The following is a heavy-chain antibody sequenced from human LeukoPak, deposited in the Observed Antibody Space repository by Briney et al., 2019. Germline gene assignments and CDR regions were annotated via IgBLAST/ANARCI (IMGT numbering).Heavy chain of an antibody. V-gene: IGHV3-23*01. CDR1: GFTFSSYA. CDR2: ISGSGRST. Sequence: GGSLRLSCAASGFTFSSYAMNWVRQAPGKGLDWVSAISGSGRSTFYADSVKGRFTISRDNSKNTLYLQMNSLRAEDTAVYYCAKDFDARRDGYNPFDYWGQGTLVTVSS. D-gene: IGHD5-24*01. CDR3: AKDFDARRDGYNPFDY. J-gene: IGHJ4*02.